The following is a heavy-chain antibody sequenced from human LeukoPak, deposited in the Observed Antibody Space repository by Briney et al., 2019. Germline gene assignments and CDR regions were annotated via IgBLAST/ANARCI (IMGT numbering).Heavy chain of an antibody. CDR1: GGSISSSSYY. D-gene: IGHD3-10*01. CDR2: IYYSGST. Sequence: PSETLSLTCTVSGGSISSSSYYWGWIRQPPGKGLEWIGSIYYSGSTYYNPSLKSRVTISVDTSKNQFSLKLSSVTAADTAVYYCARLLGTMVWGVTHFDYWGQGTLVTVSS. J-gene: IGHJ4*02. V-gene: IGHV4-39*07. CDR3: ARLLGTMVWGVTHFDY.